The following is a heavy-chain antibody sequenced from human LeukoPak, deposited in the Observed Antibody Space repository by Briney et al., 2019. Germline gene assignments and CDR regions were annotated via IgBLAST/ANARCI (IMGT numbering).Heavy chain of an antibody. CDR1: GFTFTSSA. Sequence: SVKVSCKASGFTFTSSAVQWVRQARGQRLEWIGWIVVGSGNTDYAQKFQERVTITRDMSTSTAYMELSSLRSEDTAVYYCAAGTQWELNYYYYGMDVWGQGTTVTVSS. D-gene: IGHD1-26*01. V-gene: IGHV1-58*01. CDR2: IVVGSGNT. J-gene: IGHJ6*02. CDR3: AAGTQWELNYYYYGMDV.